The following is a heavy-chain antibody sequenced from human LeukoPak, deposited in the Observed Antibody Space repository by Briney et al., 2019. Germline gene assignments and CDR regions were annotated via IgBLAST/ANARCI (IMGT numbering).Heavy chain of an antibody. J-gene: IGHJ4*02. CDR2: INHSGST. CDR1: GGSFSGYY. Sequence: SETLSLTCAVYGGSFSGYYWSWIRQPPGKGLEWIGEINHSGSTNYNPSLKSRVTISVDTSKNQFSLKLSSVTAADTAVYYCASPYYYDSSGYYTGGQGTLVTVSS. V-gene: IGHV4-34*01. CDR3: ASPYYYDSSGYYT. D-gene: IGHD3-22*01.